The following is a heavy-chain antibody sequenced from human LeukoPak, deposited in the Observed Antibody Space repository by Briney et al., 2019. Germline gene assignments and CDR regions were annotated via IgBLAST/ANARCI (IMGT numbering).Heavy chain of an antibody. Sequence: PGGSLRLSCSASGLTISAVHMHWVRQAPGKGLEYVSGITDNGRGTYYADSVKGRFTISRDNSKNTLYLQMSSLRTEDTAVYYCKTSPLSRIDSWGQGTLVTVSS. CDR2: ITDNGRGT. J-gene: IGHJ4*02. CDR3: KTSPLSRIDS. CDR1: GLTISAVH. V-gene: IGHV3-64D*09. D-gene: IGHD2-2*01.